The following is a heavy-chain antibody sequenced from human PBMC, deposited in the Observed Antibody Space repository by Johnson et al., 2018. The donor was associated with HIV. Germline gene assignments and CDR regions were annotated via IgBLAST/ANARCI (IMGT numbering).Heavy chain of an antibody. CDR3: VSGSWEIGAFDI. CDR2: ISWDGGST. V-gene: IGHV3-43*01. Sequence: VQLVESGGVVVQPGGSLRLSCAASGFTFDDYTMHWVRQAPGKGLEWVSLISWDGGSTYYADSVKGRFTISRDNSKNSLYRQMNSLRAEDTALYYCVSGSWEIGAFDIWGQGTMVAVSS. D-gene: IGHD1-26*01. CDR1: GFTFDDYT. J-gene: IGHJ3*02.